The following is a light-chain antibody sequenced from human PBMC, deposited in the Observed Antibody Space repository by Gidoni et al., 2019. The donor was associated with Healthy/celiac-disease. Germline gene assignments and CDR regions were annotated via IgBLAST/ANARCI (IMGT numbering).Light chain of an antibody. Sequence: IQMTQSPSSLSASVGDRVTITCRASKGISNYLAWYQQKPGKVPTPLVYAASTLQSGVPSRFSGSGSGTDFTLTISSLQPEDVATYYCQKYNSAPLTFGGGTKVEIK. V-gene: IGKV1-27*01. CDR3: QKYNSAPLT. CDR2: AAS. J-gene: IGKJ4*01. CDR1: KGISNY.